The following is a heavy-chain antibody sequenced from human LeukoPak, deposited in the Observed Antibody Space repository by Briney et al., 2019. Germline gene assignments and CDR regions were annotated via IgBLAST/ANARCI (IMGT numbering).Heavy chain of an antibody. CDR1: GFTFSSYS. J-gene: IGHJ6*02. CDR2: ISSSSSYI. CDR3: ARDGAQYSSGWYDGVYGMDV. D-gene: IGHD6-19*01. V-gene: IGHV3-21*01. Sequence: PGGSLRLSCAASGFTFSSYSMNWVRQAPGKGLEWVSSISSSSSYIYYADSVKGRFTISRYNAKNSLYLQMNSLRAEDTAVYYCARDGAQYSSGWYDGVYGMDVWGQGTTVTVSS.